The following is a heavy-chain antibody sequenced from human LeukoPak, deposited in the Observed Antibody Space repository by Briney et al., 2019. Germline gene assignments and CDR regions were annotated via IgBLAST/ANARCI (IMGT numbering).Heavy chain of an antibody. J-gene: IGHJ3*02. CDR2: IIPIFGTA. CDR1: GGTFSSYA. CDR3: ARVRELERLDDDAFDI. Sequence: ASVKVSCKASGGTFSSYAISWVRQAPGQGLEWMGGIIPIFGTANYAQKFQGRVTITADESTSTAYMELSSLRSEDTAVYYCARVRELERLDDDAFDIWGQGTMVTVSS. V-gene: IGHV1-69*13. D-gene: IGHD1-1*01.